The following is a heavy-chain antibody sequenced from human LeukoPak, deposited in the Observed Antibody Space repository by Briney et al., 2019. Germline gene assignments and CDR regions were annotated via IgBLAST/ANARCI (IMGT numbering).Heavy chain of an antibody. Sequence: GGSLRLSCEGSGFMFGNHGLIWVRQAPGKGLDWLSFIGPSGVTRLYANSVKGRFTISRDNAENSVFLQMNSLRVEDTAVYYCARVSPMTDGAFDLWGRGVMVTVSS. CDR2: IGPSGVTR. D-gene: IGHD2-21*02. J-gene: IGHJ3*01. V-gene: IGHV3-48*04. CDR3: ARVSPMTDGAFDL. CDR1: GFMFGNHG.